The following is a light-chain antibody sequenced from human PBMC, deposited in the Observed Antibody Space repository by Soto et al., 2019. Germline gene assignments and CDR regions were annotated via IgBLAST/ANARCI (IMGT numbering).Light chain of an antibody. CDR2: LNSDGSH. CDR3: QTCRTGIHVV. CDR1: SGHSSYA. Sequence: QAVLTQSPSASASLGASVKLTCTLSSGHSSYAIAWHQQQPEKGPRYLMKLNSDGSHSKGDGIPDRFSGSSSGAERYLTISSLQSEDEADYYCQTCRTGIHVVFGGGTKLTVL. J-gene: IGLJ2*01. V-gene: IGLV4-69*01.